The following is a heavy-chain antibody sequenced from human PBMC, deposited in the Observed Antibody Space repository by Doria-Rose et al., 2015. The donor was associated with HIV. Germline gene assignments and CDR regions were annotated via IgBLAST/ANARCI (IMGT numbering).Heavy chain of an antibody. V-gene: IGHV4-38-2*02. CDR1: GYSISSGYY. J-gene: IGHJ4*02. Sequence: VQLQESGPGLVKPSETLSLTCNVSGYSISSGYYWGWIREPPGRGLVGIGSISQTGCPYYTPSQKGRVSISITPSKNQSPLTRRSVTATDTAVYYCARVPGWYALDWGQGALVTVSS. D-gene: IGHD6-19*01. CDR2: ISQTGCP. CDR3: ARVPGWYALD.